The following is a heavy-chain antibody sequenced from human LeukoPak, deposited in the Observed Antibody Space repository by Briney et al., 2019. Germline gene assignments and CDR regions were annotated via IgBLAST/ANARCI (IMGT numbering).Heavy chain of an antibody. CDR1: GGSISSYC. V-gene: IGHV4-59*01. D-gene: IGHD3-10*01. J-gene: IGHJ4*02. Sequence: SETLSLTCTVSGGSISSYCWSWIRQPPGKGLEWIGYIYYSGSTNYNPSLKSRVTISVDTSKNQFSLKLSSVTAADTAVYYCARDQGGSGSYYNGFDYWGQGTLVTVSS. CDR3: ARDQGGSGSYYNGFDY. CDR2: IYYSGST.